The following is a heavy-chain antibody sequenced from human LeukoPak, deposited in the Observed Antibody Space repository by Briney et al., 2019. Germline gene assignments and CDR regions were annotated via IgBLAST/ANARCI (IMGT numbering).Heavy chain of an antibody. CDR3: AKDAQRGFDYSNSLEY. CDR1: QFTFSHYG. Sequence: GGSLRLSCVASQFTFSHYGMHRVRQAPGKGLEWVAVIWNDGSNQYYADSVKGRFTNSRDNFQNTVYLQMNSLRAEDTAVYYCAKDAQRGFDYSNSLEYWGQGTLVTVSS. J-gene: IGHJ4*02. CDR2: IWNDGSNQ. D-gene: IGHD4-11*01. V-gene: IGHV3-33*06.